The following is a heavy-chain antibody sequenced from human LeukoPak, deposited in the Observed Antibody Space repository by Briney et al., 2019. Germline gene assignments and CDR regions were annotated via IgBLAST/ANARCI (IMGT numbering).Heavy chain of an antibody. D-gene: IGHD3-9*01. CDR2: IHTSGGN. J-gene: IGHJ4*02. Sequence: SETLSLTCTVSGDSISNYWWNWIRLPAGKGLEWIGRIHTSGGNNYNPSLRSRVTMSLDTSKNQFSLKLSSVTAADTAVYYCARVGILTGYYNDYWGQGTLVTVSS. V-gene: IGHV4-4*07. CDR1: GDSISNYW. CDR3: ARVGILTGYYNDY.